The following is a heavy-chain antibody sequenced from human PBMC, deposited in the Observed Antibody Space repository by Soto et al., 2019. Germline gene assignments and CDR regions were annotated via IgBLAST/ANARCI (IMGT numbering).Heavy chain of an antibody. CDR2: FDPEDGET. CDR1: GYTLTELS. J-gene: IGHJ4*02. D-gene: IGHD6-19*01. Sequence: ASVKVSCKVSGYTLTELSMHWVRQAPGKGLEWMGGFDPEDGETIYAQKFQGRVTMTEDTSTDTAYMELSSLRSEDTAVYYCATVARVAGYFGYWGQGTLVTVSS. CDR3: ATVARVAGYFGY. V-gene: IGHV1-24*01.